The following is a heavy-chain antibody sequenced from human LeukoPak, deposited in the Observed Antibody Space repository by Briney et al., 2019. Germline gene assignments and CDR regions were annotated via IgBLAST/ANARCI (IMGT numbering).Heavy chain of an antibody. J-gene: IGHJ4*02. CDR1: GGSISSSNYY. CDR2: IYYSGST. D-gene: IGHD1-1*01. Sequence: SETLSLTCTVSGGSISSSNYYWGWIRQPPGKGLEWIGSIYYSGSTYYNPSLKSRVTISVDTSKNQFSLKLSSVTAADTAVYYCARDPGVTTGTYYFDSWGQGSLVTVSS. CDR3: ARDPGVTTGTYYFDS. V-gene: IGHV4-39*02.